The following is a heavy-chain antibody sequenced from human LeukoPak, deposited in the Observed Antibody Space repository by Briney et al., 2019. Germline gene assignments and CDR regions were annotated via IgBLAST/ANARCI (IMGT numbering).Heavy chain of an antibody. CDR3: AKETPSYGSGSLGHY. Sequence: QPGGSLRLSCAASGFAFSLFGMHWVRQAPGKGLEWVAFIRYDEQNKYYADSVQGRFTISRDNSKNTLYLQMNSLRDDDTAMYYCAKETPSYGSGSLGHYWGQGTLVTVSS. CDR1: GFAFSLFG. D-gene: IGHD3-10*01. CDR2: IRYDEQNK. V-gene: IGHV3-30*02. J-gene: IGHJ4*02.